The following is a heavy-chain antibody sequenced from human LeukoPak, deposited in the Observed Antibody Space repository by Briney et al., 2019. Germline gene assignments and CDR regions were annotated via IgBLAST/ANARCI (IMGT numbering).Heavy chain of an antibody. Sequence: GGSLRLSCAASGFTFSSYAMNWGRQAPGKGLEWLSYISSDGSTIYYADSVKGRITISRDNARKSLYLQMNSLRAEDTAVYYCVPQKGYGGNPLDYWGQGTLVTVST. D-gene: IGHD4-23*01. CDR3: VPQKGYGGNPLDY. V-gene: IGHV3-48*01. CDR2: ISSDGSTI. J-gene: IGHJ4*02. CDR1: GFTFSSYA.